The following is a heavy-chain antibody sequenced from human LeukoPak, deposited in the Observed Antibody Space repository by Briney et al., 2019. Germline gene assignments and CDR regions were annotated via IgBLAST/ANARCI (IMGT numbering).Heavy chain of an antibody. CDR2: IDTSGNT. V-gene: IGHV4-59*10. J-gene: IGHJ2*01. CDR1: GGSFSGYY. Sequence: KPSETLSLTCAVYGGSFSGYYWSWIRQPAGKGLEWIGRIDTSGNTNYKPSLKSRVTMSVDTSKNQFSLKLNSVTAADTAVYYCARVSSSWYQDWYFDLWGRGTLVTVSS. CDR3: ARVSSSWYQDWYFDL. D-gene: IGHD6-13*01.